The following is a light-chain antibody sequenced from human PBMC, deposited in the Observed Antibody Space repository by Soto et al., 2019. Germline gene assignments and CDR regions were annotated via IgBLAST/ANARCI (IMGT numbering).Light chain of an antibody. CDR3: SLYAGVNIWYF. V-gene: IGLV2-8*01. Sequence: QSVLSQTPSASGSRGQSVNIACTGTSSEVGGYNFVSWYQQYPGKAPKLMIFEVSKRASGVPDRFSGSKSGNTASLTVSGLQSEDEAAYYCSLYAGVNIWYFFGNGSKVTVL. CDR2: EVS. J-gene: IGLJ1*01. CDR1: SSEVGGYNF.